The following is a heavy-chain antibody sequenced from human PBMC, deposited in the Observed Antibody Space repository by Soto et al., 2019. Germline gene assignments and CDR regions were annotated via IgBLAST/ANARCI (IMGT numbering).Heavy chain of an antibody. Sequence: QVQLQESGPGLVKPSQTLSLTCTVSGGSISSGGYSWNWIRQHPGKGLEWIGYSYYSGSTHYNPSLKSRVTISVDTSKNQFSLKLSSVTAADTAVYYCARKGYGSFDYWGQGTLVTVSS. CDR2: SYYSGST. J-gene: IGHJ4*02. V-gene: IGHV4-31*03. D-gene: IGHD5-12*01. CDR3: ARKGYGSFDY. CDR1: GGSISSGGYS.